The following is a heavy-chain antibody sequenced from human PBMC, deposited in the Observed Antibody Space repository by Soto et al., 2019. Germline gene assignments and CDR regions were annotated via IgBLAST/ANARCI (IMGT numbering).Heavy chain of an antibody. CDR1: GYSISSGYY. CDR3: ARDPPIYGGYGMDV. J-gene: IGHJ6*02. D-gene: IGHD4-17*01. Sequence: PSETLSLTCAVSGYSISSGYYWGWIRQPPGKGLEWIGSIYHSGSTYYNPSLKSRVTMSVDTSKNQFSLKLSSVTAADTAVYYCARDPPIYGGYGMDVWGQGTTVTVSS. V-gene: IGHV4-38-2*02. CDR2: IYHSGST.